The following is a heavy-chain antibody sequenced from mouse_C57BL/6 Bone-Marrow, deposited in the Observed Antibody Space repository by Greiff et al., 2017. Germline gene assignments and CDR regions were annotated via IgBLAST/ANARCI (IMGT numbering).Heavy chain of an antibody. D-gene: IGHD2-4*01. J-gene: IGHJ2*01. V-gene: IGHV1-59*01. CDR3: ARNYDYAFDY. Sequence: QVQLQQPGAELVRPGTSVKLSCKASGYTFTSYWMHWVKQRPGQGLEWIGVIDPSDSYTNYNQKFKGKATLTVDTSSSTAYMQRSSLTSEDSAVYYCARNYDYAFDYWGQGTTLTVSS. CDR2: IDPSDSYT. CDR1: GYTFTSYW.